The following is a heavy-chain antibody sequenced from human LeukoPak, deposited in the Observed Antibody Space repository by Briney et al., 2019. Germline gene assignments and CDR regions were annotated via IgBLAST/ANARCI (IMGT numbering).Heavy chain of an antibody. V-gene: IGHV1-18*01. J-gene: IGHJ6*02. CDR3: AREPPGYCSSTSCPGGYYYGMDV. Sequence: GASVKVSCKASGYTFTSYGISWVRQAPGRGLEWMGWISAYNGNTNYAQKLQGRVTMTTDTSTSTAYMELRSLRSDDTAVYYCAREPPGYCSSTSCPGGYYYGMDVWGQGTTVTVSS. CDR1: GYTFTSYG. D-gene: IGHD2-2*01. CDR2: ISAYNGNT.